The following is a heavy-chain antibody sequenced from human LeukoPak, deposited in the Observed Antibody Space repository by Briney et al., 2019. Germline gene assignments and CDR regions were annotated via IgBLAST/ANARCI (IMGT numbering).Heavy chain of an antibody. CDR1: GFSFSDHY. V-gene: IGHV3-7*01. D-gene: IGHD3-9*01. Sequence: GGSLRLSCAASGFSFSDHYMDWVRQAPGKGLEWVANIKQDGSEKYYVDSVKGRFTISRDNAKNSLYLQMNSLRAEDTAVYYCARVGVLRYFDWFDPYYYYYMDVWGKGTTVTVSS. J-gene: IGHJ6*03. CDR2: IKQDGSEK. CDR3: ARVGVLRYFDWFDPYYYYYMDV.